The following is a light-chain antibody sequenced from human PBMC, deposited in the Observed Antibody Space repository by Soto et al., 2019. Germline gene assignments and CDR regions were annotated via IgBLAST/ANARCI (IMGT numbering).Light chain of an antibody. CDR3: SSYTTRSTLYV. V-gene: IGLV2-14*01. CDR2: EVS. CDR1: SNDIGAYKY. Sequence: QSVLTQPASVSGSPGQSITISCTGSSNDIGAYKYVSWYQQYPGKAPKLIIFEVSNRPSGVSNRFSGSKSGNTASLTIAGLQAEDEAYYHCSSYTTRSTLYVFGGGTKFAVL. J-gene: IGLJ1*01.